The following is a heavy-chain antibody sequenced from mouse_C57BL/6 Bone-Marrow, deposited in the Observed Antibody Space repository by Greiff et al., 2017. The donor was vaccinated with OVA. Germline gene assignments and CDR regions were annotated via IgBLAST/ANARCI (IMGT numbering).Heavy chain of an antibody. CDR1: GYAFSSSW. D-gene: IGHD1-1*01. CDR2: IYPGDGDT. Sequence: QVQLQQSGPELVKPGASVKISCKASGYAFSSSWMNWVKQRPGKGLEWIGRIYPGDGDTNYNGKFKGKATLTADTSSSTAYMQLSSLTTENSAVYIRAKDYGSRTWYFDVWGTGTTVTVSS. J-gene: IGHJ1*03. CDR3: AKDYGSRTWYFDV. V-gene: IGHV1-82*01.